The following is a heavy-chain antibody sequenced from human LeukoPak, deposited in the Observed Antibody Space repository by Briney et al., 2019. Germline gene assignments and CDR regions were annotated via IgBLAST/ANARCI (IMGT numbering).Heavy chain of an antibody. Sequence: PGGSLRLSCEVSGFTFSRSAMSWVRQAPGKGLEWVSGISISGEARYYADSVQGRFTISRDNSKNTVYLQMYSLGVEDTAVYYCAKEEVPNDYWGQGILVTVSS. V-gene: IGHV3-23*01. CDR1: GFTFSRSA. CDR2: ISISGEAR. CDR3: AKEEVPNDY. D-gene: IGHD2-2*01. J-gene: IGHJ4*02.